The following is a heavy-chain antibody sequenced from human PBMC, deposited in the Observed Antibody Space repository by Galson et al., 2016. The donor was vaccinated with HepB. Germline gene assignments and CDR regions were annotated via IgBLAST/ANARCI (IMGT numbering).Heavy chain of an antibody. J-gene: IGHJ4*02. CDR3: ARGYSGYAWDH. CDR1: GFSIGSYV. CDR2: ISHDGSNK. V-gene: IGHV3-30-3*01. Sequence: SLRLSCAASGFSIGSYVMHWVRQAPGKGLEWVAVISHDGSNKWYADSVKGRFSISRDSSKNTLSLHMDSLRLEDTAVYLCARGYSGYAWDHWGQGTLVTVSS. D-gene: IGHD5-12*01.